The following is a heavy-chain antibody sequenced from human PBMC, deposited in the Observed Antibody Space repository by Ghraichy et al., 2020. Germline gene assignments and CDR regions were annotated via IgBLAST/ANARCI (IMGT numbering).Heavy chain of an antibody. D-gene: IGHD3-3*01. CDR3: VKDKGSIIRDFDY. Sequence: GGSLRLSCSASGLTFLIYAMHWSCQAPGKGLEYVSGFSTYGGPTYYADSVRGRFTIYKDNSKNTLYLQMNRLTPEDTAVYYCVKDKGSIIRDFDYWGQGTLVRVSS. CDR2: FSTYGGPT. V-gene: IGHV3-64D*06. CDR1: GLTFLIYA. J-gene: IGHJ4*02.